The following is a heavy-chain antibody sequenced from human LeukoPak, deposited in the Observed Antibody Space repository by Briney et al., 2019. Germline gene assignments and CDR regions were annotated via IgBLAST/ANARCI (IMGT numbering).Heavy chain of an antibody. CDR3: ANNYYGSGSYSSPEPTFGY. CDR1: GYTFTVYY. J-gene: IGHJ4*02. Sequence: GASVKVSCKASGYTFTVYYMHWVRQAPGQGLEWMGWINPNSGGTNCAQKFQGRVTMTRDTSISTAYMELSRLRSDDTAVYYCANNYYGSGSYSSPEPTFGYSGQGTLVTVSS. CDR2: INPNSGGT. V-gene: IGHV1-2*02. D-gene: IGHD3-10*01.